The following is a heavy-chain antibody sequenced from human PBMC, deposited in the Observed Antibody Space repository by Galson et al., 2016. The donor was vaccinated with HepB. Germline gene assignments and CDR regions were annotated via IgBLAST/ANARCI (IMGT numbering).Heavy chain of an antibody. Sequence: SLRLSCAASGFTVSNNYTTWVCQAPGKGLEYVSVIYSGGTTYYADSVKGRFTISRDNSQNSLFLQMNTLRAEDTAVYFCVRGVYGDHGWFDYWGQGTLVTVSS. CDR2: IYSGGTT. V-gene: IGHV3-66*02. D-gene: IGHD4-17*01. CDR3: VRGVYGDHGWFDY. CDR1: GFTVSNNY. J-gene: IGHJ4*02.